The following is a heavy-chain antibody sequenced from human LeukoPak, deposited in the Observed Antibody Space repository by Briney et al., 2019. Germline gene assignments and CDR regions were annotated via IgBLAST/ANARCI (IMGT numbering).Heavy chain of an antibody. Sequence: GGSLRLSCEASGFTFSSYWMSWVRQAPGKGLEWVANIRDDGGGIYYVDSVKGRFTISRDNAKSSLFLQMNSLRAEDAAVYYCARDKPRGSYYGSIFDSWGQGTPVTVSS. CDR1: GFTFSSYW. D-gene: IGHD1-26*01. J-gene: IGHJ4*02. CDR3: ARDKPRGSYYGSIFDS. CDR2: IRDDGGGI. V-gene: IGHV3-7*01.